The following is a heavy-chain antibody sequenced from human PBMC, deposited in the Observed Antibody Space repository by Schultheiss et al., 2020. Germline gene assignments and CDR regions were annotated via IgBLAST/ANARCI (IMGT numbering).Heavy chain of an antibody. J-gene: IGHJ6*03. D-gene: IGHD5/OR15-5a*01. CDR1: GFTFDDYA. CDR2: MWYDGSNR. CDR3: ARGVYDCPRPYYYYYMDV. V-gene: IGHV3-33*08. Sequence: GGSLRLSCAASGFTFDDYAMHWVRQAPGKGLEWVAVMWYDGSNRYYADSVKGRFTISRDNSKNSLYLQMNSLRAEDTAVYYCARGVYDCPRPYYYYYMDVWGQGTLVTVSS.